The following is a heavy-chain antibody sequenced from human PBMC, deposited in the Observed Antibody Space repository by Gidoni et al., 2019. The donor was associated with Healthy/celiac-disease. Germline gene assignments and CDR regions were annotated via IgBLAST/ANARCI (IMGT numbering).Heavy chain of an antibody. D-gene: IGHD3-16*02. CDR3: ARGAENDYIWGSYRYLDY. V-gene: IGHV3-30-3*01. CDR2: ISYDGSNK. CDR1: GFTFSSYA. J-gene: IGHJ4*02. Sequence: QVQLVESGGGVVQPGRSLRLYCAASGFTFSSYAMHWVRQAPGKGLEWVAVISYDGSNKYYADSVKGRFTISRDNSKNTLYLQMNSLRAEDTAVYYCARGAENDYIWGSYRYLDYWGQGTLVTVSS.